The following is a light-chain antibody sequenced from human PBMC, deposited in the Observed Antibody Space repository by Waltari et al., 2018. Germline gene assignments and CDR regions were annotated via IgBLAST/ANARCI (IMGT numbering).Light chain of an antibody. J-gene: IGKJ4*01. CDR2: GTF. CDR1: QTIRTTY. Sequence: EIVLTQSPGTLSLSPGEGATLSCRTSQTIRTTYLAWYQQKPGQAPTLLIYGTFSRATGIPDRFTVSGSGTDFSLTISSLEPEDFATYYCQQYDISPLTFGGGTKVEIK. CDR3: QQYDISPLT. V-gene: IGKV3-20*01.